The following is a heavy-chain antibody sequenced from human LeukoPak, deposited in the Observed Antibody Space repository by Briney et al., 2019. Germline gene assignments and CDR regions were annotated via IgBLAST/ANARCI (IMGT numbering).Heavy chain of an antibody. Sequence: SETLSLTCAVYGVSFNIYYWSWIRQSPEKGMEWIGEMNDGGTINYNPSLLSRVTISLDRSKNQFSLKLTSVTTADTAVYYCARRWNYGRNYYIDVWGNGATVSVSS. CDR3: ARRWNYGRNYYIDV. V-gene: IGHV4-34*01. J-gene: IGHJ6*03. D-gene: IGHD1-7*01. CDR2: MNDGGTI. CDR1: GVSFNIYY.